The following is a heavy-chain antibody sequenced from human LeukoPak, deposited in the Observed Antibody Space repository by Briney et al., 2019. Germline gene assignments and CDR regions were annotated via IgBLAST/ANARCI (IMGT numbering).Heavy chain of an antibody. CDR2: INPNSGGT. Sequence: ASVKVSCKASGYTFTGYYMHWVRQAPGQGLEWMGWINPNSGGTSYAQKFQGRVTMTRDTSISTAYMELSRLRSDDTAVYYCAREGAVGATDYWGQGTLVTVSS. CDR3: AREGAVGATDY. V-gene: IGHV1-2*02. CDR1: GYTFTGYY. D-gene: IGHD1-26*01. J-gene: IGHJ4*02.